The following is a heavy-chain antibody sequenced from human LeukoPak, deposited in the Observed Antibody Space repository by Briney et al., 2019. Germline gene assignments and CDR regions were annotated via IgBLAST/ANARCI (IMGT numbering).Heavy chain of an antibody. V-gene: IGHV5-51*01. CDR2: IYPGDSDT. CDR3: ARGTMVRGVMEAFDY. CDR1: GYSFTSYW. J-gene: IGHJ4*02. D-gene: IGHD3-10*01. Sequence: GESLQISCKGSGYSFTSYWIGWVRQMPGKGLEWMGIIYPGDSDTRYSPSFQGQVTISADKSVSTAYLQWSSLKASDTAMYYCARGTMVRGVMEAFDYWGQGTLVTVSS.